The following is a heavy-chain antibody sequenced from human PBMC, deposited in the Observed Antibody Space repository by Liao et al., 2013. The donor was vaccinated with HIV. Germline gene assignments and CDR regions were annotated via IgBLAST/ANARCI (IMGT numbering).Heavy chain of an antibody. V-gene: IGHV4-4*07. CDR3: ARDRPARGGDAFDI. CDR2: IHPSGST. Sequence: QVQLQESGPGLVKPSETLSLTCTVSGGSISSYYWSWIRQPAGKGLEWIGRIHPSGSTNYNPSLKSRVTMSIDRSKNQFSLKLSSVTAADTAVYYCARDRPARGGDAFDIWGQGTMVTVSS. D-gene: IGHD2-2*01. CDR1: GGSISSYY. J-gene: IGHJ3*02.